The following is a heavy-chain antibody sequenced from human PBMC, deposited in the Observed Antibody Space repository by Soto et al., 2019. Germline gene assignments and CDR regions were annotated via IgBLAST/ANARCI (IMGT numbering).Heavy chain of an antibody. J-gene: IGHJ4*02. CDR2: ISAYNGNT. Sequence: QVQLVQSGAEGKKPGASEKFSCKASGYTFTRYGISWVRQAPGQGLEWMGWISAYNGNTNYAQKLQGRATMTTGTSASTAYLELRSLRSDDTAVYYCASGSNDIDYWRRGTLVTVSS. CDR1: GYTFTRYG. V-gene: IGHV1-18*01. D-gene: IGHD1-1*01. CDR3: ASGSNDIDY.